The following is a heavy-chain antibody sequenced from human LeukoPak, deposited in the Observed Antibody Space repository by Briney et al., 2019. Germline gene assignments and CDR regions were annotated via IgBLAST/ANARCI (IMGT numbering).Heavy chain of an antibody. Sequence: GGSLRLSCAASGFTFSSYAMSWVRQAPGKGLEWLSSIRGSGGSTYYADSVKGRFTISRDNSKNTLYLQMNSLRAEDTAVYYCAKDQEAGYSYGYGPFDYWGQGTLVTVSS. V-gene: IGHV3-23*01. CDR1: GFTFSSYA. J-gene: IGHJ4*02. D-gene: IGHD5-18*01. CDR2: IRGSGGST. CDR3: AKDQEAGYSYGYGPFDY.